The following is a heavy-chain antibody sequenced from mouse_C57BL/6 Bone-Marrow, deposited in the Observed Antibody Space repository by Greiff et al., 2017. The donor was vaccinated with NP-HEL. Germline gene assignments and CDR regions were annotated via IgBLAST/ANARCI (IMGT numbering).Heavy chain of an antibody. Sequence: EVKLMESGGGLVKPGGSLKLSCAASGFTFSDYGMHWVRQAPEKGLEWVAYISSSSSTIYYADTVKGRFTISRDNAKNTLFLQMTSLRSEDTAMYYCARGGLCWYFDVWGTGTTVTVSS. V-gene: IGHV5-17*01. CDR1: GFTFSDYG. J-gene: IGHJ1*03. CDR3: ARGGLCWYFDV. CDR2: ISSSSSTI. D-gene: IGHD2-4*01.